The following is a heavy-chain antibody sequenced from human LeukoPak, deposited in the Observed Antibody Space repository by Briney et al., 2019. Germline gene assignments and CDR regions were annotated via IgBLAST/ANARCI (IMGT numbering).Heavy chain of an antibody. CDR1: GGSISSSSYY. D-gene: IGHD4-17*01. CDR3: AGQPRWDYGDFFDY. CDR2: IYYSGST. V-gene: IGHV4-39*01. Sequence: PSETLSLTCTVAGGSISSSSYYWGWIRQPPGKGLEWIGSIYYSGSTYYNPSLKSRVTISVDTSKNQFSLKLSSVTAADTAVYYCAGQPRWDYGDFFDYWGQGMLVTVSS. J-gene: IGHJ4*02.